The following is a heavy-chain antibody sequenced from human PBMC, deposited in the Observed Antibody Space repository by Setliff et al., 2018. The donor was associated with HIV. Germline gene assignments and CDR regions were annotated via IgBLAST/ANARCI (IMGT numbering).Heavy chain of an antibody. CDR2: IFYSAT. CDR1: GGSMSSQY. V-gene: IGHV4-59*11. J-gene: IGHJ4*02. Sequence: SETLSLTCTVSGGSMSSQYWSWVRQSPGKGLEWIGYIFYSATDYNPSLKSRVTMSIDTSKSQFSLNLRSVTAADTAVYYCARLGGILTGTPVIDYWGQGTLVTVSS. D-gene: IGHD3-9*01. CDR3: ARLGGILTGTPVIDY.